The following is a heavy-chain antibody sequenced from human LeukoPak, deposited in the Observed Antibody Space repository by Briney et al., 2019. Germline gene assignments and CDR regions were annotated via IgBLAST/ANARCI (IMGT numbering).Heavy chain of an antibody. CDR2: INPNSGGT. Sequence: GASVKVSCKASGYTFTGYYMHWVRQAPGQGLEWMGWINPNSGGTNYAQKFQGRVTMTRDTSISTAYMELSRLRSDDTAVYYCARVALEWLDAGRKGLDYWGQGTLVTVSS. CDR1: GYTFTGYY. CDR3: ARVALEWLDAGRKGLDY. J-gene: IGHJ4*02. D-gene: IGHD3-3*01. V-gene: IGHV1-2*02.